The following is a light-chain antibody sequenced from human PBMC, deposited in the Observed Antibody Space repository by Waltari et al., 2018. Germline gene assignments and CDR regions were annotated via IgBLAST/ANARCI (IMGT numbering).Light chain of an antibody. CDR2: QDK. CDR1: KLGDKY. CDR3: QAWDNSFVL. Sequence: SYELTQPPSVSVSPGQTASITCSGDKLGDKYVCWYQQKPGQSPVLVMYQDKKRPSGSPERFAGSNSGNTATLTISGTQAADEADYYCQAWDNSFVLFGGGTKLTVL. V-gene: IGLV3-1*01. J-gene: IGLJ2*01.